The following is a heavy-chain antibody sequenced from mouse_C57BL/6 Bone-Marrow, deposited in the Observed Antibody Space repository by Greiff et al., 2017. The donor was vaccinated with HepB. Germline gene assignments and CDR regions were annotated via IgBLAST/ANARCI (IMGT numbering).Heavy chain of an antibody. CDR1: GFSLSTFGMG. CDR3: ARIVGDYGAWFAY. J-gene: IGHJ3*01. D-gene: IGHD2-4*01. V-gene: IGHV8-8*01. CDR2: IWWDDDK. Sequence: SGPGILQPSQTLSLTCSFSGFSLSTFGMGVGWLRHPSGKGLEWLEHIWWDDDKYYNPAQKSRLTISKDTSKNQVFLKIANVYTAGTATYYCARIVGDYGAWFAYWGQGTLVTVSA.